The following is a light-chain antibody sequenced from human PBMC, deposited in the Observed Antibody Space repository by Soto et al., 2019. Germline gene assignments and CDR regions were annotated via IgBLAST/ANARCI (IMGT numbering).Light chain of an antibody. J-gene: IGKJ2*01. V-gene: IGKV1-16*02. Sequence: DIQMTQSPSSLSASVGDRVTITCQASQDINIYLAWFQQKPGKAPKSLIFGASSLQSGVPTNFSGSGSGTDFTLTISSLQPEDSATYYCQQYITHPYTFGQGTKVDIK. CDR3: QQYITHPYT. CDR1: QDINIY. CDR2: GAS.